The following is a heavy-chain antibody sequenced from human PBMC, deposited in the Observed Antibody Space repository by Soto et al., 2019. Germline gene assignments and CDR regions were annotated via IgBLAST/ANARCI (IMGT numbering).Heavy chain of an antibody. CDR3: ATRVEFYGTTGDY. D-gene: IGHD3-10*01. J-gene: IGHJ4*02. CDR1: GFTFDDYA. V-gene: IGHV3-9*01. CDR2: ISWNSGSI. Sequence: SLKISCAASGFTFDDYAMHWVRQAPGKGLEWVSGISWNSGSIGYADSVKGRFTISRDNAKNSLYLQMNSLRAEDTALYYCATRVEFYGTTGDYWGQGTLVTVSS.